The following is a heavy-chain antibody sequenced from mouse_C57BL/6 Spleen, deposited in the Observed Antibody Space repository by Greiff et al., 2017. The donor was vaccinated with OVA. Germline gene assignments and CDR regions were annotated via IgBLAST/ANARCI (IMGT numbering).Heavy chain of an antibody. D-gene: IGHD1-1*01. J-gene: IGHJ1*03. CDR2: IDPETGGT. V-gene: IGHV1-15*01. CDR1: GYTFTDYE. CDR3: TRSGGSSFFDV. Sequence: QVQLQQSGAELVRPGASVTLSCKASGYTFTDYEIHWVKQTPVHGLEWIGAIDPETGGTAYNQKFKGKAILTADKSSSTAYMELRSLTSEDSAVYYCTRSGGSSFFDVWGTGTTVTVSS.